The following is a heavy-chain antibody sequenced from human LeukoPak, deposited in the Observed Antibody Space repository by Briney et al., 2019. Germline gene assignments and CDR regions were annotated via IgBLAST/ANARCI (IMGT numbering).Heavy chain of an antibody. CDR3: ARSRSSSGWYTPPDY. CDR1: GYTLTELS. J-gene: IGHJ4*02. CDR2: INPSGGST. V-gene: IGHV1-46*01. Sequence: ASVKVSCKVSGYTLTELSMHWVRQAPGQGLEWMGIINPSGGSTSYAQKFQGRVTMTRDTSTSTVYMELSSLRSEDTAVYYCARSRSSSGWYTPPDYWGQGTLVTVSS. D-gene: IGHD6-19*01.